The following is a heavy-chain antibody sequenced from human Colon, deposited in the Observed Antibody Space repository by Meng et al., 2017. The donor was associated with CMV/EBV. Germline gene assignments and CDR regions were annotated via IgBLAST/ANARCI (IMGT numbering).Heavy chain of an antibody. D-gene: IGHD3-3*01. Sequence: SVKVSCKASGGTFRSYAINWVRQAPGQGLEWMGGIIPIFATSKYAQKFQGRVTITTDESMSTAHMELSSLRYEDTAVYYCARGSSIFGGTHDAFDIWGQGTMVTVSS. CDR1: GGTFRSYA. V-gene: IGHV1-69*05. CDR3: ARGSSIFGGTHDAFDI. J-gene: IGHJ3*02. CDR2: IIPIFATS.